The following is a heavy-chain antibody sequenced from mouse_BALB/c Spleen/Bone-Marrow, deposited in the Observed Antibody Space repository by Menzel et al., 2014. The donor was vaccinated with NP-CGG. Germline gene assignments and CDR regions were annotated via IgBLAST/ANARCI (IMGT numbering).Heavy chain of an antibody. J-gene: IGHJ4*01. CDR2: ISSGSSTI. CDR3: ARDYCYAMDY. D-gene: IGHD2-13*01. Sequence: LEESGGGLVQPGGSRKLSCAASGITLSTFGMHWVRQAPEKGLEWVAYISSGSSTIYYADTVKGRFTISRDNPKNTLFLQMTSLRSEDAAMYYCARDYCYAMDYRSRGSSVT. CDR1: GITLSTFG. V-gene: IGHV5-17*02.